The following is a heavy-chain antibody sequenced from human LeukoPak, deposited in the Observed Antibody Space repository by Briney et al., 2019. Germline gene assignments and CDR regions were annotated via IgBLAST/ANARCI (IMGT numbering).Heavy chain of an antibody. CDR3: ARDGLTTHAFDI. CDR2: ISYSSRSI. Sequence: GGSLRLSCAASGFTFSSYSMNWVRQAPGKGLEWVSSISYSSRSIYYADSVKGRFTISRDNAKNSLYLQMNSLRAEDTAVYYCARDGLTTHAFDIWGQGTMVTVSS. CDR1: GFTFSSYS. J-gene: IGHJ3*02. V-gene: IGHV3-21*01. D-gene: IGHD4-17*01.